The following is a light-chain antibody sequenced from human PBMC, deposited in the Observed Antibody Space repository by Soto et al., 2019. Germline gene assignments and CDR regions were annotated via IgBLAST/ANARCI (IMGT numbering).Light chain of an antibody. J-gene: IGLJ2*01. V-gene: IGLV2-14*03. CDR2: DVS. CDR1: SSDVGGGNY. CDR3: SSYRSNSVV. Sequence: QSALTQPASVSGSPGQSITLSCTGTSSDVGGGNYVSWYQQHPGKGPKLIIFDVSFRPSGVSSRFSGSKSGSTASLTISGLQTEDEATYYCSSYRSNSVVFGGGTKLTVL.